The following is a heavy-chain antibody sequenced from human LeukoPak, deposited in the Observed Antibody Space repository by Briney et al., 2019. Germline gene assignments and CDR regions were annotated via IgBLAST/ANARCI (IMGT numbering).Heavy chain of an antibody. CDR1: GRSISSSSYY. CDR2: IYYTGST. J-gene: IGHJ4*02. V-gene: IGHV4-39*07. Sequence: PSETLSLTCTVSGRSISSSSYYWGWIRQPPGNGLEWIGSIYYTGSTYYNPSLKSRVTISVDTSKNQFSLKLSSVTAADTAVYYCARFMGPGLCIDYWGQGTLVTVSS. D-gene: IGHD3-10*01. CDR3: ARFMGPGLCIDY.